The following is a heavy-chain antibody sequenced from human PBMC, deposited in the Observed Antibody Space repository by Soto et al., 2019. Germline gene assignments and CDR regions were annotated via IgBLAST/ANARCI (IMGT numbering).Heavy chain of an antibody. J-gene: IGHJ4*02. D-gene: IGHD3-3*01. CDR3: AREFGAANFDY. CDR1: GFTFSSYG. Sequence: LRLSCAASGFTFSSYGMHWVRQAPGKGLEWVAVIWYDGSNKYYADSVKGRFTISRDNSKNTLYLQMNSLRAEDTAVYYCAREFGAANFDYWGQGTLVPVSS. V-gene: IGHV3-33*01. CDR2: IWYDGSNK.